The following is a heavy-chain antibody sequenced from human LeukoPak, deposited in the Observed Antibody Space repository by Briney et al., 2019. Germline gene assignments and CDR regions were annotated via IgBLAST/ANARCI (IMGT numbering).Heavy chain of an antibody. J-gene: IGHJ4*02. Sequence: GGSLRLSCAASGFTFSSYGMHWVRQAPGKGLEWVAFIRYDGSNKYYADSVKGRFTISRDNSKNTLYLQMNSLRAEDTAVYYCARGPRHYYGLFDYWGQGTLVTVSS. D-gene: IGHD3-10*01. V-gene: IGHV3-30*02. CDR1: GFTFSSYG. CDR2: IRYDGSNK. CDR3: ARGPRHYYGLFDY.